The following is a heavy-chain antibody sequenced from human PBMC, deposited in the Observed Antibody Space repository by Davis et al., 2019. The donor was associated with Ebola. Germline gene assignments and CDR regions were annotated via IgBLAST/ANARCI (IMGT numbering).Heavy chain of an antibody. V-gene: IGHV4-59*08. CDR3: ARKSSYGYYFDY. J-gene: IGHJ4*02. Sequence: PSETLSLTCTVSGGSISSYYWSWIRQPPGKGLEWIGYIYYSGSTNYNPSLKSRVTISVDTSKNQFSLKLSSVTAAGTAVYYCARKSSYGYYFDYWGQGTLVTVSS. CDR1: GGSISSYY. CDR2: IYYSGST. D-gene: IGHD5-18*01.